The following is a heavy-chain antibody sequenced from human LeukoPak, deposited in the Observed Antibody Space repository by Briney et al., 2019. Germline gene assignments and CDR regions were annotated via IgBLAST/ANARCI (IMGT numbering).Heavy chain of an antibody. Sequence: GASVKVSCKASGGTFSSYAISWVRQAPGQGLEWMGGIIPIFGTANYAQKFQGRVTITTDESTSTAYMELSSLRSEDTAVYYCARDTGFGDAFDIWGQGTMVTVSS. D-gene: IGHD3-16*01. V-gene: IGHV1-69*05. CDR1: GGTFSSYA. J-gene: IGHJ3*02. CDR2: IIPIFGTA. CDR3: ARDTGFGDAFDI.